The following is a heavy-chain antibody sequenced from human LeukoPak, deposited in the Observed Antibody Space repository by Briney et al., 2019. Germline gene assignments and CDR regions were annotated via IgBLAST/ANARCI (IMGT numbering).Heavy chain of an antibody. D-gene: IGHD2-2*01. CDR1: GGSVRNTSYY. V-gene: IGHV4-39*07. CDR3: ASSGIVVVPAPFDY. J-gene: IGHJ4*02. CDR2: IYYSGST. Sequence: PSETLSLTCSVSGGSVRNTSYYWTWIRQPPGKGLEWIGSIYYSGSTYYNPSLKSRVTISVDTSKNQFSPKLSSVTAADTAVYYCASSGIVVVPAPFDYWGQGTLVTVSS.